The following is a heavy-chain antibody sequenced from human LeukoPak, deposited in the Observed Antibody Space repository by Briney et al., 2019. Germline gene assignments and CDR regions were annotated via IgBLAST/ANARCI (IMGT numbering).Heavy chain of an antibody. Sequence: SETLSLTCAVYGGSFSDYYWTWIRQPPGKGLGWIGEFNHGGSTNCNPSLNSRVTISVDTYKNQFSLKLSTVTAADTAVYYCARTDYGDYEGQYYFDYWGQGTLVTVSS. D-gene: IGHD4-17*01. J-gene: IGHJ4*02. CDR1: GGSFSDYY. CDR2: FNHGGST. V-gene: IGHV4-34*01. CDR3: ARTDYGDYEGQYYFDY.